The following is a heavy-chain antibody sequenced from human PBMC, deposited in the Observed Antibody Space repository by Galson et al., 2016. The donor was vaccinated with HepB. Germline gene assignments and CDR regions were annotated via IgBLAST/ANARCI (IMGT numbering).Heavy chain of an antibody. CDR1: GFTFSGYA. V-gene: IGHV3-23*03. D-gene: IGHD4-17*01. CDR2: IYSGGRT. CDR3: ARDDFGDSIDY. Sequence: SLRLSCAASGFTFSGYAMSWVRQAPGKGLEWVSVIYSGGRTYYADSVKGRFTISRDNSKNTLYVQMNSLRAEDTAVYYCARDDFGDSIDYWGQGTLVTVSS. J-gene: IGHJ4*02.